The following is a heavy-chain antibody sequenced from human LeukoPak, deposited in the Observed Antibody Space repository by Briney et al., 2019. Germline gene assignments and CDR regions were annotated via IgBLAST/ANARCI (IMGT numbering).Heavy chain of an antibody. Sequence: GGSLRLSCAASGFTFSSYAMSWVRQAPGKGLEWVSAISGSGGSTYYADSVKGRFTISRDNSKNTLYLQMNSLRAEDTAVYYCAKDLSPLYYYYGMDVWGQGTTVTVSS. J-gene: IGHJ6*02. CDR3: AKDLSPLYYYYGMDV. CDR2: ISGSGGST. CDR1: GFTFSSYA. V-gene: IGHV3-23*01. D-gene: IGHD2/OR15-2a*01.